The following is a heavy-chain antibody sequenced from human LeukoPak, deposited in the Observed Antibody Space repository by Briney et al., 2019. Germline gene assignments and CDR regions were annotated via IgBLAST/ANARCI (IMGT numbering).Heavy chain of an antibody. D-gene: IGHD6-13*01. CDR3: ARESSSWYGRYFQH. Sequence: PSETLSLTCTVSGGSISSYYWSWIRQPAGKGLEWIGRIYTSGSTNYNPSLKGRVTMSVDTSKNQFSLKLSSVTAADTAVYYCARESSSWYGRYFQHWGQGTLVTVSS. V-gene: IGHV4-4*07. CDR2: IYTSGST. CDR1: GGSISSYY. J-gene: IGHJ1*01.